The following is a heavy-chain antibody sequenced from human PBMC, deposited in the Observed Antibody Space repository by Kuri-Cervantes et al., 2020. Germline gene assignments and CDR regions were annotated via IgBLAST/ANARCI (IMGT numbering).Heavy chain of an antibody. V-gene: IGHV1-2*02. CDR1: GYTFTGYY. J-gene: IGHJ6*02. Sequence: ASVKVSCKASGYTFTGYYMHWVRQAPGQGLEWMGWINPNSGGTGYAQKFQGRVTMTRNTSISTAYMELSSLRSEDTAVYYCARLAMRWYGPAYYYYYGMDVWGQGTTVTVSS. CDR3: ARLAMRWYGPAYYYYYGMDV. D-gene: IGHD5-24*01. CDR2: INPNSGGT.